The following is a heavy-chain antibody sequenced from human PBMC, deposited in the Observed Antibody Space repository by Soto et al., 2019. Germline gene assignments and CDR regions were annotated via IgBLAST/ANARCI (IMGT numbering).Heavy chain of an antibody. CDR3: ARSGNLHVDIVATITDYYYYMDV. CDR2: INPSGGST. D-gene: IGHD5-12*01. V-gene: IGHV1-46*03. J-gene: IGHJ6*03. CDR1: GYTFTSYY. Sequence: QVQLVQSGAEVKKPGASVKVSCKASGYTFTSYYMHWVRQAPGQGLEWMGIINPSGGSTSYAQKFQGRVTMTRDTSTSTVYMELSSLRSEDTAVYYCARSGNLHVDIVATITDYYYYMDVWGKGTTVTVSS.